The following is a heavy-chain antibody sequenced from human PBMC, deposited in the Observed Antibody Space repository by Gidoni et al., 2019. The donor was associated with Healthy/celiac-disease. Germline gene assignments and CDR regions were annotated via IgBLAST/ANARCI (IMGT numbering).Heavy chain of an antibody. V-gene: IGHV3-11*06. D-gene: IGHD5-12*01. CDR1: GFTFSDYY. CDR3: ARDRPGYSGYDMAFDI. Sequence: QVQLVESGGGLVKPGGSLRLSCAASGFTFSDYYMSWIRQAPGKGLGWVSYISSSSSDTNYADSVKGRFTISRDNDNNSLYLQMNSLRAEDTAVYYCARDRPGYSGYDMAFDIWGQGTMVTASS. J-gene: IGHJ3*02. CDR2: ISSSSSDT.